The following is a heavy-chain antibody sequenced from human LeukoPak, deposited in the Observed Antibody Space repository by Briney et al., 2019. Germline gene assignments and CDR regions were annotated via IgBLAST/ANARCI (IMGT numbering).Heavy chain of an antibody. CDR2: INTDGNST. V-gene: IGHV3-74*01. CDR1: GFTFSSYW. Sequence: PGGSLRLPCAASGFTFSSYWMHWVRQAPGKGLVWVSRINTDGNSTSYADSVKGRFTISRDNAKNTLYLQMNSLRAEDTAVYYCARVYCSGGSCYGLDYWGQGTLVTVSS. J-gene: IGHJ4*02. CDR3: ARVYCSGGSCYGLDY. D-gene: IGHD2-15*01.